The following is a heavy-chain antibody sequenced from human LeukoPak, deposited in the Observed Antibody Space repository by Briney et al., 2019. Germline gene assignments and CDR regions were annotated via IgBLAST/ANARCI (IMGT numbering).Heavy chain of an antibody. CDR2: ISSSSSYI. Sequence: GGSLRLSCAASGFTFSSYSMNWVRQAPGKGLEWVSSISSSSSYIYYADSVKGRFTISRDNAKNSLYLQLNSLRAEDTAVYYCARENGAFSPFGYWGQGYLVTVLS. J-gene: IGHJ4*02. CDR1: GFTFSSYS. V-gene: IGHV3-21*01. CDR3: ARENGAFSPFGY. D-gene: IGHD2-8*01.